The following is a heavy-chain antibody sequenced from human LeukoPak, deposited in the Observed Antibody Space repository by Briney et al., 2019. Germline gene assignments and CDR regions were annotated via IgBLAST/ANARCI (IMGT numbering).Heavy chain of an antibody. CDR3: ARDREPYYDFWSGPPGYMDV. Sequence: SVKVSCKASGGTFSSYAISWVRQAPGQGLEWMGRIIPIFGTANYAQKLQGRVTITTDESTSTAYMELSSLRSEDTAVYYCARDREPYYDFWSGPPGYMDVWGKGTTVTVSS. V-gene: IGHV1-69*05. CDR1: GGTFSSYA. CDR2: IIPIFGTA. J-gene: IGHJ6*03. D-gene: IGHD3-3*01.